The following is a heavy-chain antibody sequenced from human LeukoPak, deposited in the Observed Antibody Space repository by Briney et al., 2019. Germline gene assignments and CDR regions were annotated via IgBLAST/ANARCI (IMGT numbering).Heavy chain of an antibody. Sequence: QPGGSLRLSCAASGFTVGSNQMTWVRQAPGKGLEWVSLIYSGGGTKYADSLKGRFTISRDNSNNTLYLKMNSLRVEDTAVYYCARKTDTSMLGDYWGQGTLVTVSS. J-gene: IGHJ4*02. CDR3: ARKTDTSMLGDY. D-gene: IGHD5-18*01. CDR1: GFTVGSNQ. V-gene: IGHV3-66*02. CDR2: IYSGGGT.